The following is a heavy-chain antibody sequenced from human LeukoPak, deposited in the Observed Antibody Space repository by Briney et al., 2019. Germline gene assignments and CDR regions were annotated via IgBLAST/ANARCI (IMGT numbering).Heavy chain of an antibody. CDR1: GGSVSSGSYY. CDR2: IYYSGST. V-gene: IGHV4-61*01. Sequence: SETLSLTCTVSGGSVSSGSYYWSWIRQPPGKGLEWIGYIYYSGSTYYNPSLKSRVTISVDTSKNQFSLKLSSVTAADTAAYYCARYYYYDSSGDYWGQGTLVTVSS. CDR3: ARYYYYDSSGDY. D-gene: IGHD3-22*01. J-gene: IGHJ4*02.